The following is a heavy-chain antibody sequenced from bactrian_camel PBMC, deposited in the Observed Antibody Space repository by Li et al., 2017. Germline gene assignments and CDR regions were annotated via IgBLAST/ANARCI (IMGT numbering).Heavy chain of an antibody. Sequence: HVQLVESGGGSVQAGGSLRLSCSASGDTFSNYCWGWFRQSPGKEYEGVATIDTDDHASYGGFVRSRFIVSKDNPSNTLYLMMNNLEPEDTAMYYCAADRCYPGWSRSGDDFPYWGRGTQVTVS. J-gene: IGHJ4*01. D-gene: IGHD1*01. V-gene: IGHV3S55*01. CDR1: GDTFSNYC. CDR3: AADRCYPGWSRSGDDFPY. CDR2: IDTDDHA.